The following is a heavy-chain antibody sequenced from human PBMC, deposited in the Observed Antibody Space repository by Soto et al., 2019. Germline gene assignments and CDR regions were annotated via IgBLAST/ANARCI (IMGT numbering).Heavy chain of an antibody. Sequence: GGSLRLSCAASGFTFSSYGMHWVRQAPGKGLEWVAVISYDGSNKYYADSVKGRFTISRDNSKNTLYLQMNSLRAEDTAVYYCAKDSGYRTTLGMEVWGQGTTVTVSS. CDR3: AKDSGYRTTLGMEV. CDR2: ISYDGSNK. J-gene: IGHJ6*01. D-gene: IGHD1-1*01. CDR1: GFTFSSYG. V-gene: IGHV3-30*18.